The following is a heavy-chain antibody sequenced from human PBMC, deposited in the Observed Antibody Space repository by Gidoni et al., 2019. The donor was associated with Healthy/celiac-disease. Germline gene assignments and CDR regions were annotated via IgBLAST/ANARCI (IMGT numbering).Heavy chain of an antibody. CDR1: GFAFSNFW. CDR2: ISKDGSET. Sequence: EVQLVESGGGFVQRGGSLRRSRATSGFAFSNFWMSSGCQAPGKGLEWVANISKDGSETYYVGSVKGLFTISRDNAKNSLYLQMNSLRAEDTAVYYCARDVSSGFFAYWGQGTRVTVSS. D-gene: IGHD3-10*01. V-gene: IGHV3-7*01. CDR3: ARDVSSGFFAY. J-gene: IGHJ4*02.